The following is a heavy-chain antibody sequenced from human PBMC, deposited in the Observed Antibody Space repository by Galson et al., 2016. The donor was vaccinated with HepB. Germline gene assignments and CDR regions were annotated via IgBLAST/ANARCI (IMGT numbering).Heavy chain of an antibody. D-gene: IGHD1-26*01. J-gene: IGHJ4*02. CDR2: IEQDGSRT. CDR3: GSGSHGDY. Sequence: SLRLSCAGSGFTFSSYWMTWVRRTPGKGLEWVANIEQDGSRTFYMDSVRGRFTISRDNAQNSLYLQMNNLRGDDTAVYYCGSGSHGDYWGQGTPVTVSS. CDR1: GFTFSSYW. V-gene: IGHV3-7*01.